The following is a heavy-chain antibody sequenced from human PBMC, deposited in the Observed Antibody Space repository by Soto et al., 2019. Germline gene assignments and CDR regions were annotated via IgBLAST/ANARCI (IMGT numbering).Heavy chain of an antibody. J-gene: IGHJ4*02. CDR2: IYHSGST. V-gene: IGHV4-4*02. CDR3: AGQVDTTYTYNY. Sequence: QVQLQESGPGLVKPSGTLSHTCAVSGGSISSNNWWSWVRQPPGKGLEWIGEIYHSGSTNYNPSLKGRVTMSVDKSQSQFSLNLGSLTAADTAVYYCAGQVDTTYTYNYWGQGTLVTVSS. CDR1: GGSISSNNW. D-gene: IGHD5-18*01.